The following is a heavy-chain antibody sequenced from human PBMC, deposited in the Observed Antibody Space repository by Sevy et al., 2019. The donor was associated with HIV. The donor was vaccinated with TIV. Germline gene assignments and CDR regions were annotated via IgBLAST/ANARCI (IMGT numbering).Heavy chain of an antibody. CDR3: ARASGIRQFYYGMDL. Sequence: GESLKISCKASGYSFTTSWIGWVRQMPGKGLEWMGIIFPADSDTRYSPSCQGQVTISADNSFSTVYLQWSSLKASDTAMYYCARASGIRQFYYGMDLWGQGTTVSVSS. D-gene: IGHD1-26*01. CDR1: GYSFTTSW. V-gene: IGHV5-51*01. CDR2: IFPADSDT. J-gene: IGHJ6*02.